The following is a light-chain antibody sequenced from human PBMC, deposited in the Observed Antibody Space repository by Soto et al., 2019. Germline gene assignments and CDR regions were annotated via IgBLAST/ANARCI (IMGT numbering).Light chain of an antibody. V-gene: IGKV1-39*01. CDR1: QTISNF. CDR3: QQNFNSPPA. J-gene: IGKJ5*01. CDR2: AAS. Sequence: DIQMTQSPSSLSASVGDRVTITCRASQTISNFLNWYQQKPGKAPKVLIHAASTLQTGVPSRFTGSGSGTEFTLTISSLQPEDYAAYYCQQNFNSPPAFGQGTRLEIK.